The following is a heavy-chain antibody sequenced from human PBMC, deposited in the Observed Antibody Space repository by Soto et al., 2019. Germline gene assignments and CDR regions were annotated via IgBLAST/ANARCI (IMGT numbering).Heavy chain of an antibody. V-gene: IGHV3-23*01. CDR1: GFTFSSYA. J-gene: IGHJ2*01. Sequence: VQLLESGGGLVQPGGSLRLSCAASGFTFSSYAMNWVRQAPGKGLEWVSAISGIGVTTYYADSVKGRFTISRDNSKNTLYLQMNSLSAEDTAIYYCARRAGGAVVWYYDLWGRGTLVTV. D-gene: IGHD2-21*01. CDR2: ISGIGVTT. CDR3: ARRAGGAVVWYYDL.